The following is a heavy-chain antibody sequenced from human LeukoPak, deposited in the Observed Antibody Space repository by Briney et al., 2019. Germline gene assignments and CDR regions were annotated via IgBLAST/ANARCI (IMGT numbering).Heavy chain of an antibody. V-gene: IGHV1-2*02. CDR1: GYTFTGYY. CDR3: ARGLVKRWPMGY. J-gene: IGHJ4*02. Sequence: ASVKVSCKASGYTFTGYYMHWVRQAPGQGLEWMGWFNPNSGGTNYAQKFQGRVTMTRDTSISTAYVELSRLRSDDTAVYYCARGLVKRWPMGYWGQGTLVTVSS. CDR2: FNPNSGGT. D-gene: IGHD5-24*01.